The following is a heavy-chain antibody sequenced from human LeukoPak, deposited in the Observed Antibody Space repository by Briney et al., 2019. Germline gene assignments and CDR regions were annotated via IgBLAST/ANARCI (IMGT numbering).Heavy chain of an antibody. CDR1: GYTFTGYG. D-gene: IGHD3-22*01. V-gene: IGHV1-18*01. Sequence: ASVKVSCKASGYTFTGYGISWVRQAPGQGLEWMGWISAYNGNTNYAQKLQGRVTMTTDTSTSTAYMELRSLRSDDTAVYYCARDDSSGYTTVSDYWAREPWSPSPQ. CDR3: ARDDSSGYTTVSDY. CDR2: ISAYNGNT. J-gene: IGHJ4*02.